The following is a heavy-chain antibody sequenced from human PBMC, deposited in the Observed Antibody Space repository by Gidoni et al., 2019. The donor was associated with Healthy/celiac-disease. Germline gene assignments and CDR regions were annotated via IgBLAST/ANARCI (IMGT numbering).Heavy chain of an antibody. J-gene: IGHJ4*02. CDR1: GGPISSGDYY. CDR3: ARVYYDILTGYHYYFDY. V-gene: IGHV4-30-4*01. D-gene: IGHD3-9*01. Sequence: QVQLQESGPGLVKPSQTLSLPCTVPGGPISSGDYYWSWIRQPPGKGLEWIGYIYYSGSTYYNPSLKSRVTISVDTSKNQFSLKLSSVTAADTAVYYCARVYYDILTGYHYYFDYWGQGTLVTVSS. CDR2: IYYSGST.